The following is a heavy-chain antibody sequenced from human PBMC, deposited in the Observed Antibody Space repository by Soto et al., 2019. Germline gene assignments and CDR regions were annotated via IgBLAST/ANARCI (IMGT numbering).Heavy chain of an antibody. CDR2: IYHSGST. CDR1: GGSISSGGYS. D-gene: IGHD3-22*01. Sequence: NPSETLSPTCAVSGGSISSGGYSWSWIRQPPGKGLEWIGYIYHSGSTYYNPSLKSRVTISVDRSKNQFSLKLSSVTAADTAVYYCARGYYDSSGLGYFDYWGQGTLVTVSS. CDR3: ARGYYDSSGLGYFDY. V-gene: IGHV4-30-2*01. J-gene: IGHJ4*02.